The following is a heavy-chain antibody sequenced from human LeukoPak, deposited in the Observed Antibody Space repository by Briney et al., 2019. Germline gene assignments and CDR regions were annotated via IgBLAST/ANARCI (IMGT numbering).Heavy chain of an antibody. CDR3: AKATQRYCTGGTCYPLDY. J-gene: IGHJ4*02. D-gene: IGHD2-8*02. CDR2: ITDIGKNT. Sequence: GGSLRLSCAASGFTFGNYAMAWVRQSPGKGLEWVSCITDIGKNTYHTDSVKGRFTISRDNSKNTLSLQKSSLRVEDTAVYYCAKATQRYCTGGTCYPLDYWGQGTLVTVSS. V-gene: IGHV3-23*01. CDR1: GFTFGNYA.